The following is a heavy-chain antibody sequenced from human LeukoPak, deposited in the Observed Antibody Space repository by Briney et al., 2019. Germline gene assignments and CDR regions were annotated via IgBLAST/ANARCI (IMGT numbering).Heavy chain of an antibody. CDR1: GFTFSSYG. J-gene: IGHJ4*02. D-gene: IGHD1-26*01. CDR2: ISYDGSNK. CDR3: AKDGLSGGYGSQLDY. Sequence: PGGSLRLSCAASGFTFSSYGMHWVRQAPGKGLEWVAVISYDGSNKYYADSVKGRFTISRDNSKNTLYLQMNSLRAEDTAVYYCAKDGLSGGYGSQLDYWGQGTLVTVSS. V-gene: IGHV3-30*18.